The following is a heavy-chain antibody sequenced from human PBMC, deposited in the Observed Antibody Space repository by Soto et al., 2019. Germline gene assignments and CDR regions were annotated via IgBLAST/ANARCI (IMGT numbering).Heavy chain of an antibody. Sequence: QVHLVQSGAEVKKPGASVKVSCKASGYTFNSYSIHWVRQAPGQGLEWMGIINPNGDSTGYAQKCLGRVTMTSDTSASTGYMELSYLRSEDTAVYHCARSPRGVTPGQFDFWGQGTLVTVTS. D-gene: IGHD2-21*02. CDR3: ARSPRGVTPGQFDF. J-gene: IGHJ4*02. CDR2: INPNGDST. CDR1: GYTFNSYS. V-gene: IGHV1-46*02.